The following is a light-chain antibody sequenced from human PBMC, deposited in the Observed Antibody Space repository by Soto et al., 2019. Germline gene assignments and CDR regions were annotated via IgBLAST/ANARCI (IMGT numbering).Light chain of an antibody. CDR3: SSYTSSNTYV. V-gene: IGLV2-14*03. J-gene: IGLJ1*01. CDR2: DVS. CDR1: SSDVGGYNY. Sequence: QSVLTQPASVFGSPGQSIAISCTGTSSDVGGYNYVSWYQHHPGKVPQIMIYDVSSRPSGVSDRFSGSKSGNTASLTISGLQAEDEADYYCSSYTSSNTYVFGTGTKVPVL.